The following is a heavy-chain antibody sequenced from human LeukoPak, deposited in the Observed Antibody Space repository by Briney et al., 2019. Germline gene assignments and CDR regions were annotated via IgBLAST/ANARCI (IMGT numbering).Heavy chain of an antibody. CDR2: IFRTSTDK. CDR1: GFTFNTYT. Sequence: GGSLRLSCAASGFTFNTYTMNGGRQGLGEGVGWVSSIFRTSTDKYYADSVRGRFTISRDNAENSLYVQMTSLRAEDTAAYYSVGGHSREYWGQGTLVTVSS. V-gene: IGHV3-21*01. J-gene: IGHJ4*02. CDR3: VGGHSREY. D-gene: IGHD1-26*01.